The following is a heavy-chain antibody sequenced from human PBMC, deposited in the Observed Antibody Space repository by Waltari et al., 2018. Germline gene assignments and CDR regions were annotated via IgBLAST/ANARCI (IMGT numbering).Heavy chain of an antibody. Sequence: QLQLQESGPGLVKPSETLSLTCTVSGGSISSSSYYWGWIRQPPGKGLEWIGSIYYSGSTYYNPSLKSRVTISVDTSKNQFSLKLSSVTAADTAVYYCARVWTGRGYNWFDPWGQGTLVTVSS. CDR3: ARVWTGRGYNWFDP. D-gene: IGHD3-9*01. J-gene: IGHJ5*02. CDR1: GGSISSSSYY. V-gene: IGHV4-39*07. CDR2: IYYSGST.